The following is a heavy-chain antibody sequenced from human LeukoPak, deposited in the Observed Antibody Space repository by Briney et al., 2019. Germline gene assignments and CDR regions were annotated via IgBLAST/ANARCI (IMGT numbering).Heavy chain of an antibody. CDR1: GGSFSGYY. J-gene: IGHJ4*02. D-gene: IGHD2-15*01. CDR3: ARRGPALGDY. V-gene: IGHV4-34*01. CDR2: INHSGST. Sequence: SETLSLTCAVYGGSFSGYYWSWIRQPPGKGLEWIGEINHSGSTNYNPSLKSRVTISVDTSKNQFSLKLSSVTAADTAVYYCARRGPALGDYWGQGTLVTVSS.